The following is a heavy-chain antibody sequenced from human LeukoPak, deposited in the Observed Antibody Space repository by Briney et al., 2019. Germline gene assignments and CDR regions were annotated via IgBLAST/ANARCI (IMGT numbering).Heavy chain of an antibody. D-gene: IGHD6-19*01. CDR3: ATPEGRGWYLRGLYYY. Sequence: ASVKVSCKVSGYTLTELSMHWVRQAPGKGLEWMGGFDPEDGETIYAQKFQGRVTMTEDTSTDTAYMELSSLRSEDTAVYYCATPEGRGWYLRGLYYYWGQGTLVTASS. V-gene: IGHV1-24*01. CDR2: FDPEDGET. CDR1: GYTLTELS. J-gene: IGHJ4*02.